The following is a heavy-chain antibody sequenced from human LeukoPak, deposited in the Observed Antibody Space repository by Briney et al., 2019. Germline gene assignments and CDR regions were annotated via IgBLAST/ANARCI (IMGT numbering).Heavy chain of an antibody. J-gene: IGHJ4*02. Sequence: SETLSLTCGVSGGSISSTNWWSWVRQPPGQGLEWIGEISLTGETNYNPSLNGRVTMSLDESRNQLSLDLTSVTAADTAVYYCARHRASDKSFYRAFDYWGQGSLVTVSS. CDR3: ARHRASDKSFYRAFDY. CDR1: GGSISSTNW. D-gene: IGHD3-10*01. CDR2: ISLTGET. V-gene: IGHV4-4*02.